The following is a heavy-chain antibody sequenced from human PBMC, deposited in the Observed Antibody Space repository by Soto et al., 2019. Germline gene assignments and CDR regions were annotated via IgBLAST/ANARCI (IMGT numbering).Heavy chain of an antibody. V-gene: IGHV3-33*01. Sequence: QVQLVESGGGVVQPGRSLRLSCAASGFTFSSYAMHWVRQAPGKGLEWVAVIRHDGSNKYYADSVKGRFTISRDNSKNTQYLQMNSLRAEDTAVYYCARDHSDYEGTTFYYMDVWGKGTTVTVSS. J-gene: IGHJ6*03. CDR2: IRHDGSNK. CDR3: ARDHSDYEGTTFYYMDV. CDR1: GFTFSSYA. D-gene: IGHD4-4*01.